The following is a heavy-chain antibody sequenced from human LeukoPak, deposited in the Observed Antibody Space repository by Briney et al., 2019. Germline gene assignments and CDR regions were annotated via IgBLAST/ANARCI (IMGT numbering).Heavy chain of an antibody. CDR2: INPNSGGT. CDR1: GYTFTGYY. D-gene: IGHD3-10*01. CDR3: ARANGSGSMVYYYYGMDV. V-gene: IGHV1-2*04. J-gene: IGHJ6*02. Sequence: GASVKDSCKASGYTFTGYYMHWVRQAPGQGLEWMGWINPNSGGTNYAQKFQGWVTMTRDTSISTAYMELSRLRSDDTAVYYCARANGSGSMVYYYYGMDVWGQGTTVTVSS.